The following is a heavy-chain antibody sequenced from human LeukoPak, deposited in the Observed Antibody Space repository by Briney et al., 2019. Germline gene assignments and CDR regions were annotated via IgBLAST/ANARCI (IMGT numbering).Heavy chain of an antibody. CDR3: ARYGTDGMDV. D-gene: IGHD3-10*01. CDR2: IEWNGGES. CDR1: GFTFDDYG. J-gene: IGHJ6*02. V-gene: IGHV3-20*01. Sequence: PGGCLRLSCVGSGFTFDDYGVSWVRQGPGKGQEWVAGIEWNGGESGYGDSAKGRFTISRDNAKNTVYLQMNSLRVDDTALYQCARYGTDGMDVWGQGTTVTVTS.